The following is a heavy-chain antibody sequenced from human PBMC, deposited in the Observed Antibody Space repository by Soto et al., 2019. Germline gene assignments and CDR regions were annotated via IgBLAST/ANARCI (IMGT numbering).Heavy chain of an antibody. CDR2: ISGSGGST. J-gene: IGHJ4*02. CDR1: GFTFSNYA. D-gene: IGHD3-10*01. V-gene: IGHV3-23*01. CDR3: YNPMVRGLITRSRLAY. Sequence: GGSLRLSCAASGFTFSNYAMSWVRQAPGKGLEWVSAISGSGGSTYYADSVKGRFTISRDNSNNTLYLQMNSLRAEDTAVYFCYNPMVRGLITRSRLAYWGQGTLVTVSS.